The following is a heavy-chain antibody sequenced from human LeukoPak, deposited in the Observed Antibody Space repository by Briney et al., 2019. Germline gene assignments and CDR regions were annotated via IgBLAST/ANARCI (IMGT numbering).Heavy chain of an antibody. J-gene: IGHJ3*02. CDR1: GASIRDYR. CDR3: ARTTTDALDI. V-gene: IGHV4-59*01. D-gene: IGHD1-1*01. CDR2: IHYAGGA. Sequence: SETLSLTCTVSGASIRDYRWSWIRQPPGKGLERIGYIHYAGGAIYSPSLKSRVTMSVDTSKNQFSLNLNSVTAADTAVYYCARTTTDALDIWGQGTMVTVSS.